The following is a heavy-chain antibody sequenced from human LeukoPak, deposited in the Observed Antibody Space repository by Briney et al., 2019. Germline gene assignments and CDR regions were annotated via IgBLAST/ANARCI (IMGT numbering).Heavy chain of an antibody. V-gene: IGHV1-69*04. J-gene: IGHJ6*02. Sequence: ASVKVSCKASGGTFSSYAISWVRQAPGHGREWMGRIVPILGIANYAQKFQGRVTITADKSTSTAYMELNSLRSEDTAVYYCARDYGIAVAGTYYYYYGMDVWGQGTTVTVSS. CDR3: ARDYGIAVAGTYYYYYGMDV. CDR2: IVPILGIA. CDR1: GGTFSSYA. D-gene: IGHD6-19*01.